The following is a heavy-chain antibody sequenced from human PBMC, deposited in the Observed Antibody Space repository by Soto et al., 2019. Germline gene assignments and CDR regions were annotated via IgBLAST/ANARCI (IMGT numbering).Heavy chain of an antibody. V-gene: IGHV4-4*02. Sequence: SETLSLTCAVSGGSISSSNWWSWVRQPPGKGLEWIGEIYHSGSTNYNPSLKSRVTISVDKSKNQFSLKMSSVTAADTAVYYCGCGIAAPSSLDVWGQGTTVTVSS. CDR1: GGSISSSNW. D-gene: IGHD6-6*01. CDR3: GCGIAAPSSLDV. CDR2: IYHSGST. J-gene: IGHJ6*02.